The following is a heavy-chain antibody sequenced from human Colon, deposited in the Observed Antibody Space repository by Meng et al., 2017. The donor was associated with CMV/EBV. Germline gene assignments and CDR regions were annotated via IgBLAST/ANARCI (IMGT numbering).Heavy chain of an antibody. CDR2: IYWNDDK. J-gene: IGHJ5*01. CDR3: AHRLNEYCGTTSCSNWFDS. V-gene: IGHV2-5*01. D-gene: IGHD2-2*01. CDR1: GFSLNTSRVG. Sequence: SGPTLVKPTQTLTLTCTFSGFSLNTSRVGVGWTRQPPGKALEWLALIYWNDDKRYSPSLKSRLSITKGPSRNQVVLTMTNMDPVDTATYYCAHRLNEYCGTTSCSNWFDSWGQGTLVTVSS.